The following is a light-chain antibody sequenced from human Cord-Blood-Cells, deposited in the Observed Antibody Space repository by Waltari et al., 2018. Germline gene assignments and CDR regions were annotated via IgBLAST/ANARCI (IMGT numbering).Light chain of an antibody. J-gene: IGKJ2*01. V-gene: IGKV1-39*01. CDR3: QQSYSTPYT. CDR1: QSISSY. Sequence: LSASVGDRVTITCRASQSISSYLNWYQQKPGKAPKLLIYAASSLQSGVPSRFSGSGSGTDFTLTISSLQPEDFATYYCQQSYSTPYTLGQGTKLEIK. CDR2: AAS.